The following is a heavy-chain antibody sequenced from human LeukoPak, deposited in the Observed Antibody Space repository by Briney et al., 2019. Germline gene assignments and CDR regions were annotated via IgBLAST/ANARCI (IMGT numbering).Heavy chain of an antibody. D-gene: IGHD3-10*01. Sequence: GGSLRLSCVASGFTFSGYAMSGVRQAPGKGLEWVSSISGIGASTYYADSVKGRFTSSRDNSKNTLYLQVNNLRAEDTAVYYCAKESRYYYGSGSFSSQFDYWGQGNLVTISS. J-gene: IGHJ4*02. CDR2: ISGIGAST. CDR3: AKESRYYYGSGSFSSQFDY. V-gene: IGHV3-23*01. CDR1: GFTFSGYA.